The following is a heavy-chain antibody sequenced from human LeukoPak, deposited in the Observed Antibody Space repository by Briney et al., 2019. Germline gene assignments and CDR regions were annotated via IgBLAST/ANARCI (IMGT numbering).Heavy chain of an antibody. CDR1: GGSFSGYY. CDR2: INHSGST. CDR3: ARVGYSSSWYPGYFDY. J-gene: IGHJ4*02. V-gene: IGHV4-34*01. Sequence: SETLSLTCAVYGGSFSGYYWSWIRQPPGKGLEWIGEINHSGSTNYNPSLKSRVTISVDTSKNQFSLKLSSVTAADTAVYYCARVGYSSSWYPGYFDYWGQGTLVTVSS. D-gene: IGHD6-13*01.